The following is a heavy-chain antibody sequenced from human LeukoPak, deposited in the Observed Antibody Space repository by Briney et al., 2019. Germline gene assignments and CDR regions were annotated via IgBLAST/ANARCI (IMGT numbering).Heavy chain of an antibody. CDR1: GGSISSYY. V-gene: IGHV4-59*01. D-gene: IGHD4-4*01. Sequence: SETLSLTCTVSGGSISSYYWSWIRQPPGKGLEWIGYIYYSGSTSYNPSLKSRVTISVDTSKNQFSLKLGSVTAADTAVYYCARGDYYSNYFDYWGQGTLVTVSS. CDR3: ARGDYYSNYFDY. J-gene: IGHJ4*02. CDR2: IYYSGST.